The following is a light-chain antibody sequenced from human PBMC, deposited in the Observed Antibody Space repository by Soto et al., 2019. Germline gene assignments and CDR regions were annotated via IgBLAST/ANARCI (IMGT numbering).Light chain of an antibody. V-gene: IGKV3-20*01. CDR1: QSVSSSY. J-gene: IGKJ2*03. Sequence: EIVLTQSPGTLSLSPGERATLSCRASQSVSSSYLAWYQQKPGQAPRLLIYGASSRATGIPDRFSGSGSGTDFTLTISRLEPEDFATYYCQQSYSTPYSFGQGTKLDIK. CDR2: GAS. CDR3: QQSYSTPYS.